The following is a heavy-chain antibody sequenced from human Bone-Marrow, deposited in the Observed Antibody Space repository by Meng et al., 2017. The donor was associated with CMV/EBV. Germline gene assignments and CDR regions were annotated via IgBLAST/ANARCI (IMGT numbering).Heavy chain of an antibody. D-gene: IGHD5-12*01. CDR2: IIPIFGTA. Sequence: SVKVSCKASGGTFSSYAISWVRQAPGQGLEWMGGIIPIFGTANYAQKFQGRVTITTDESTSTAYMELGSLRSEDTAVYYCASQQASGPEYFQHWGQGTLVTVSS. V-gene: IGHV1-69*05. CDR1: GGTFSSYA. CDR3: ASQQASGPEYFQH. J-gene: IGHJ1*01.